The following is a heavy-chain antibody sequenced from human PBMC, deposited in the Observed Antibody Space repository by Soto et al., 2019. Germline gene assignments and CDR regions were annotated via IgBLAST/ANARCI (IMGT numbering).Heavy chain of an antibody. V-gene: IGHV5-51*01. CDR3: ASQQIQAVAGTSRQFYYYGMDV. J-gene: IGHJ6*02. Sequence: GESLKISCKGSGYRFTSYWIGWVGQMPGKGLESTGIIYPGDSDTRYSPSLQGQVTISDDKSISTAHLQWSSLKDSNTAMFYCASQQIQAVAGTSRQFYYYGMDVRGQGTTVTVS. CDR2: IYPGDSDT. D-gene: IGHD6-19*01. CDR1: GYRFTSYW.